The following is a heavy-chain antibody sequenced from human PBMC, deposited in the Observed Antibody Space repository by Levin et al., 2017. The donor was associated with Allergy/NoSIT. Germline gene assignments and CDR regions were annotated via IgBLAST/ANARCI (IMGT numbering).Heavy chain of an antibody. D-gene: IGHD3-22*01. J-gene: IGHJ6*02. CDR3: ASWAMYHYDRSAFDYFYYATDV. CDR2: ISAGGNCI. Sequence: GESLKISCAASGILFSSYDMNWVRQAPGKGLEWVSSISAGGNCIYYADSVKGRFTISRDNAKNSLFLQMNSLRAEDTAVYYCASWAMYHYDRSAFDYFYYATDVWGQGTTVTVSS. V-gene: IGHV3-21*01. CDR1: GILFSSYD.